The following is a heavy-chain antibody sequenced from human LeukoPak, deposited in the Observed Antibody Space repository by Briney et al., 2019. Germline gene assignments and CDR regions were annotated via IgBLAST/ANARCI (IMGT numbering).Heavy chain of an antibody. CDR2: ISYDGSNK. CDR3: AKEEDTRDYYDILTGYYNPVDY. CDR1: GFTFSSYG. V-gene: IGHV3-30*18. Sequence: GRSLRLSCAASGFTFSSYGMHWVRQAPGKGLEWEAVISYDGSNKYYADSVKGRFTISRDNSKNTLYLQMNSLRAEDTAVYYCAKEEDTRDYYDILTGYYNPVDYWGQGTLVTVSS. J-gene: IGHJ4*02. D-gene: IGHD3-9*01.